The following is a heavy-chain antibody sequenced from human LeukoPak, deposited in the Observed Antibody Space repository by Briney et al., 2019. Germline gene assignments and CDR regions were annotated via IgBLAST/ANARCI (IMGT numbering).Heavy chain of an antibody. CDR2: IYHSGST. CDR3: AREWWGSSNWFDP. D-gene: IGHD6-6*01. Sequence: PSETLSLTCAVSGGSISSGGYSWSWIRQPPGKGLEWIGYIYHSGSTYYNPSLKSRVTISVDRSKNQFSLKLSSVTAADTAVYYCAREWWGSSNWFDPWGQGTLVTVSS. CDR1: GGSISSGGYS. J-gene: IGHJ5*02. V-gene: IGHV4-30-2*01.